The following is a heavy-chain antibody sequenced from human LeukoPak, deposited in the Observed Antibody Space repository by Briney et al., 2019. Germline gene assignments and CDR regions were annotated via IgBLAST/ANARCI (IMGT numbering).Heavy chain of an antibody. Sequence: GSLRLSCAASGFTFSSYGMHWVRQAPGKGLEWVAFIRYDGSNKYYADSEKGRFTISRDNSKNTLYLQMNSLRAEDTAVYYCAKGDIVATETFDYWGQGTLVTVSS. CDR2: IRYDGSNK. CDR3: AKGDIVATETFDY. CDR1: GFTFSSYG. V-gene: IGHV3-30*02. J-gene: IGHJ4*02. D-gene: IGHD5-12*01.